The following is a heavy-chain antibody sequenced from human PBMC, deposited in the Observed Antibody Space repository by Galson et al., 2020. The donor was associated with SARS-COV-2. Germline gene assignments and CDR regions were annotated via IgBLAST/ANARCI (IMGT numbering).Heavy chain of an antibody. J-gene: IGHJ4*02. V-gene: IGHV3-13*01. CDR3: ARGVAMVRGVILYYFDY. CDR1: GFTFSSYD. D-gene: IGHD3-10*01. CDR2: ICTAGDT. Sequence: GGSLRLSCAASGFTFSSYDMHWVRQAPGKGLEWVSAICTAGDTYYPASVKGRLTNSRENANNSLYLQMNSLRTGDTAVYYCARGVAMVRGVILYYFDYWGQGTLVTVSS.